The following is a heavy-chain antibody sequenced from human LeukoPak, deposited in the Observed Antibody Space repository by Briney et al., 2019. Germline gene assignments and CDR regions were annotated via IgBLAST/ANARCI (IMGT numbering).Heavy chain of an antibody. Sequence: GGSLRLSRAASGFTFGTYAMPWVRQAPGKGLEWVSGISGSGGSTYSADSVKGRFTISRDNSKNTLHLHMNSLRAEDTAVYYCAKEMAATNAFDYWGQGTLVTVSS. J-gene: IGHJ4*02. D-gene: IGHD5-24*01. V-gene: IGHV3-23*01. CDR1: GFTFGTYA. CDR2: ISGSGGST. CDR3: AKEMAATNAFDY.